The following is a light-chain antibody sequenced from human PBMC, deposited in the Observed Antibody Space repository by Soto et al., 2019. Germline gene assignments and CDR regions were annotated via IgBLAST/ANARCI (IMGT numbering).Light chain of an antibody. V-gene: IGLV6-57*04. Sequence: NFMLTQPHSVSASPGKTVTISCTRSSGSIASNFVQWFQQRPGSAPTTIIYEDHQRPSGVPDRFSASIDSSSNSASLTISGLGTEDEADYYCQSYDSTDQVFGGGTQLTVL. J-gene: IGLJ3*02. CDR2: EDH. CDR3: QSYDSTDQV. CDR1: SGSIASNF.